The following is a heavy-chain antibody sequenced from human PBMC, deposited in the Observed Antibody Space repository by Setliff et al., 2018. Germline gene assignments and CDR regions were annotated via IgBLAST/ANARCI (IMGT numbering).Heavy chain of an antibody. V-gene: IGHV4-39*01. J-gene: IGHJ4*02. Sequence: KPSETLSLTCTVSGGSISSGVHYWGWIRQPPGKGLEWIGRIYHGGKTYYNTSLESRLTISVDTSKNQFSLKLRSVTAADTAVYYCARTGTYRYFDSWGQGTLVTVSS. CDR3: ARTGTYRYFDS. D-gene: IGHD1-1*01. CDR2: IYHGGKT. CDR1: GGSISSGVHY.